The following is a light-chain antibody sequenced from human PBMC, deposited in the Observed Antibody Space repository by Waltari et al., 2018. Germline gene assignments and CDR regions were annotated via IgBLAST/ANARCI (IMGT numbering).Light chain of an antibody. CDR3: QTGGHGTWV. Sequence: QLVLTQSPSASASLGASVKLTCTLSSGHTTNIIAWLQQKPEKGPRYLMKVNSDGSHNKGVGIPDRFLGSSSGAERYLTISSLQSEDEADYYCQTGGHGTWVFGGGTRLTVL. CDR1: SGHTTNI. J-gene: IGLJ3*02. CDR2: VNSDGSH. V-gene: IGLV4-69*01.